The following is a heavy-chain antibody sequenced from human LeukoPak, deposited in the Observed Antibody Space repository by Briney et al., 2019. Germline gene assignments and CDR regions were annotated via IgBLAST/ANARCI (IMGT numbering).Heavy chain of an antibody. D-gene: IGHD6-13*01. CDR3: ARLGYSSSWYKMDV. Sequence: SETLSLTCTVSGGSFTTHYWSWIRQPPGKGLEWIGYIYTSGSTNYNPSLKSRVTISVDTSKNQFSLKLSSVTAADTAVYYCARLGYSSSWYKMDVWGKGTTVTVSS. V-gene: IGHV4-4*09. J-gene: IGHJ6*04. CDR1: GGSFTTHY. CDR2: IYTSGST.